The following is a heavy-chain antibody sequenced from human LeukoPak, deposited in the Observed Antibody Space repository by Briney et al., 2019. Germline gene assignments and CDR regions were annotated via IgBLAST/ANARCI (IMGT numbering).Heavy chain of an antibody. CDR2: LNPNSGVT. V-gene: IGHV1-2*02. CDR1: GYTFNRYY. D-gene: IGHD1-7*01. CDR3: AREDNWNYDY. J-gene: IGHJ4*02. Sequence: ASVKVSCKASGYTFNRYYMHWVRQAPGHGLEWMGWLNPNSGVTKYAQKFQGRVTMTRDTSISTAYMEVSSLRSDDTAVYYCAREDNWNYDYWGQGTLVTVSS.